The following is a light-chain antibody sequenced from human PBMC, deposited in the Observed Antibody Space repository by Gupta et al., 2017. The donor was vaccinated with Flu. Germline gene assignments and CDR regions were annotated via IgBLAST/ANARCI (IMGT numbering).Light chain of an antibody. CDR1: QGISSY. CDR3: HPLNSYPGFI. J-gene: IGKJ3*01. CDR2: CAS. V-gene: IGKV1-9*01. Sequence: DIQLTQSPSYLSASLVDRVTITCRASQGISSYLAWYQQKQGKAPKLLIYCASSLQSGVPSRLSASGSGTEFTLTISSLQPEDFATYYCHPLNSYPGFIFGPGTKVDVK.